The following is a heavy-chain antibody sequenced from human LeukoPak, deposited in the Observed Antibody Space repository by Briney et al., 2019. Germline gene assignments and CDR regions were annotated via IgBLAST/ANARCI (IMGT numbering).Heavy chain of an antibody. J-gene: IGHJ6*02. CDR1: GFTFSSFA. D-gene: IGHD2-2*01. CDR2: TSGSGGTT. V-gene: IGHV3-23*01. Sequence: PGGSLRLSCAASGFTFSSFAMNWVRQAPGKGLEWVSATSGSGGTTYHADSVKGRFTISRDNSKNTLYLQMNSLRAEDTAVYYCAKGGACSSTSCYVLGGMDVWGQGTTVTVSS. CDR3: AKGGACSSTSCYVLGGMDV.